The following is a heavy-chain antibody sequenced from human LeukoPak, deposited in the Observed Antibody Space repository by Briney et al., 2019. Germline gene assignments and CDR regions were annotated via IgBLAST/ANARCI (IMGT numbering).Heavy chain of an antibody. CDR2: INTDGGRT. Sequence: GGSLRLSCAASGSRFSGYWMHWVRQAPGKGLVWVSLINTDGGRTAYADSVKGRFTISRDNAKNTLYLQMNSLRAEDTAVYYCAREGRGYSYGYFDYWGQGTLVTVSS. V-gene: IGHV3-74*01. CDR3: AREGRGYSYGYFDY. CDR1: GSRFSGYW. J-gene: IGHJ4*02. D-gene: IGHD5-18*01.